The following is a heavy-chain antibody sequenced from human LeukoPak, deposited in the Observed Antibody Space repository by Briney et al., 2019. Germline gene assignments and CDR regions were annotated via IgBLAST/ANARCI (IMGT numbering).Heavy chain of an antibody. Sequence: SETLSLTCTVSGGSISSYYWGWIRQPPGKGLEWIGYIYYSGSTNYNPSLKSRVTISVDTSKNQFSLKLSSVTAADTAVYYCARCPSLKRPYYFDYWGQGTLVTVSS. J-gene: IGHJ4*02. CDR2: IYYSGST. V-gene: IGHV4-59*01. CDR3: ARCPSLKRPYYFDY. CDR1: GGSISSYY.